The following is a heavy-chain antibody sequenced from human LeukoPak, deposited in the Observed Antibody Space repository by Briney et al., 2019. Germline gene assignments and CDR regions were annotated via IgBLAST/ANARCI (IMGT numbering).Heavy chain of an antibody. D-gene: IGHD4-17*01. CDR3: ARSTTVTTYYFDY. J-gene: IGHJ4*02. Sequence: GASLKISCKGSGYSFTSYWIGWVRQMPGKGLEWMGIIYPGDSDTRYSPSFQGQVTISADKSISTAYLQWSSLKASDTAMYYCARSTTVTTYYFDYWGQGTLVTVSS. CDR1: GYSFTSYW. V-gene: IGHV5-51*01. CDR2: IYPGDSDT.